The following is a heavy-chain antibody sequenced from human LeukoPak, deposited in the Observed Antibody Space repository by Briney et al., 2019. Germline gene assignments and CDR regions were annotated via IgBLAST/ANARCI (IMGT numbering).Heavy chain of an antibody. V-gene: IGHV4-59*08. CDR3: ARQGDYYDSSGYYYFDY. CDR1: GGSISSYY. Sequence: SETLSLTCTVSGGSISSYYWSWIRQPPGKGLEWIGYIYYSGSTNYNPSLKSRVTISVDTSKNQFSLKLSSVTAADTAVYYCARQGDYYDSSGYYYFDYWGQGTLVTVPS. D-gene: IGHD3-22*01. J-gene: IGHJ4*02. CDR2: IYYSGST.